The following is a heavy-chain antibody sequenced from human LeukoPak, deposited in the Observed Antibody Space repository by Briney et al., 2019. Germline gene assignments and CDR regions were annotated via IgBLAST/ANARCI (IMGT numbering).Heavy chain of an antibody. D-gene: IGHD3-9*01. CDR1: GFTFSSYW. CDR3: ARDLAYYDILTGYYPPYYYYYMDV. V-gene: IGHV3-7*01. J-gene: IGHJ6*03. Sequence: GGSLRLSCAASGFTFSSYWMSWVRQAPGKGLEWVANIKQDGSEKCYVDSVKGRFTISRDNAKNSLYLQMNSLRAEDTAVYYCARDLAYYDILTGYYPPYYYYYMDVWGKGTTVTVSS. CDR2: IKQDGSEK.